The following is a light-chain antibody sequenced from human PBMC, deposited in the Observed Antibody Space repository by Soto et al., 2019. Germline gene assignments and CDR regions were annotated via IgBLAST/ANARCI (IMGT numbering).Light chain of an antibody. CDR3: YSYAGGYTYL. Sequence: QSVLTQPRSVSGSPGQSVTISCTGTGNDVGAYIYVSWYQQHXGRPPKLLIYGVVRWPSGVPDRFSGSKSGNTASLTISGXXAEDEADYFCYSYAGGYTYLFGTGTKLTVL. V-gene: IGLV2-11*01. CDR2: GVV. J-gene: IGLJ1*01. CDR1: GNDVGAYIY.